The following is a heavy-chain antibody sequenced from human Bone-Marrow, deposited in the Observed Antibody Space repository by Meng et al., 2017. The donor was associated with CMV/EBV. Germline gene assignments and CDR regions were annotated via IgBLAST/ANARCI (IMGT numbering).Heavy chain of an antibody. CDR2: IYYSGST. D-gene: IGHD6-19*01. Sequence: SETLSLTCTVSGGSISSSSYYWGWIRQPPGKGLEWIGSIYYSGSTYYNPSLKSRVTISVDTSKNQFSLKLSSVTAADTAVYYCARRPAAVAGTSPFDHWGQGTLVTVSS. V-gene: IGHV4-39*01. J-gene: IGHJ4*02. CDR1: GGSISSSSYY. CDR3: ARRPAAVAGTSPFDH.